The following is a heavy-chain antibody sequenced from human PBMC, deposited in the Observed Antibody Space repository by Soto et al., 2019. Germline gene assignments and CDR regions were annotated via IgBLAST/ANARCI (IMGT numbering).Heavy chain of an antibody. CDR1: GFTFTNYA. Sequence: QPGGSLRLSCGASGFTFTNYALSWVRQAPGKGLEWVSSISGSGTDTKYADSVKGRSTISRDNSKNTVYLQVNSLRGEDTAVYYCAKNCGGNCYSTSRIVFQHWGQGTQVTVSS. CDR2: ISGSGTDT. V-gene: IGHV3-23*01. D-gene: IGHD2-21*01. J-gene: IGHJ1*01. CDR3: AKNCGGNCYSTSRIVFQH.